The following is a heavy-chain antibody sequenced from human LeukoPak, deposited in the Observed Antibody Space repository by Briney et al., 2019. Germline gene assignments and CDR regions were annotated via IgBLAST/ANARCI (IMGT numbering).Heavy chain of an antibody. CDR2: ISGSGEGT. D-gene: IGHD3-3*02. Sequence: ETLSLTCTVSGGSISSYYWSWIRQPPGKGLEWVSAISGSGEGTYYSDSVKGRFTISRDNSENTLYLQMDSLTVEDTAVYYCARAGVISGWDYWGQGVLVTVSS. CDR1: GGSISSYY. V-gene: IGHV3-23*01. CDR3: ARAGVISGWDY. J-gene: IGHJ4*02.